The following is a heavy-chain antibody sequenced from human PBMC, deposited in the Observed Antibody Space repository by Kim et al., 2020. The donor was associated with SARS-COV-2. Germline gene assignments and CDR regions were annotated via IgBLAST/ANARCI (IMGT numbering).Heavy chain of an antibody. J-gene: IGHJ3*02. CDR3: AADSSGYYYYAFDI. Sequence: SVKVSCKASGFTFTSSAVQWVRQARGQRLEWIGWIVVGSGNTNYAQKFQERVTITRDMSTSTAYMELSSLRSEDTAVYYCAADSSGYYYYAFDIWGQGTMVTVSS. V-gene: IGHV1-58*01. CDR1: GFTFTSSA. D-gene: IGHD3-22*01. CDR2: IVVGSGNT.